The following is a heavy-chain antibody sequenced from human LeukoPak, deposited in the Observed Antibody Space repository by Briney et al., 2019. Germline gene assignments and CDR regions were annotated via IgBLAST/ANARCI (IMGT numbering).Heavy chain of an antibody. CDR1: GYTFTSYG. CDR3: ARDEMRQQLVRDPWFDP. J-gene: IGHJ5*02. D-gene: IGHD6-13*01. CDR2: ISAYNGNT. V-gene: IGHV1-18*01. Sequence: ASVKVSCKASGYTFTSYGISWVRQAPGQGLEWMGWISAYNGNTNYAQKLQGRVTMTTDTSTSTAYMELRSLRSDDTAVYYCARDEMRQQLVRDPWFDPWGQGTLVTVSS.